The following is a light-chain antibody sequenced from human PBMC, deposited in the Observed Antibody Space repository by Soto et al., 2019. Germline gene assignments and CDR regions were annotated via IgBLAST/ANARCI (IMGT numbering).Light chain of an antibody. CDR1: SSNVGSYNL. V-gene: IGLV2-23*02. J-gene: IGLJ1*01. CDR3: CSYAGSYTYV. Sequence: QSALTQPASVSGAPGKSITISFTGTSSNVGSYNLVSWYQQHPGKAPKLMIYEVSKRPSGVSNRFSGSKSGNTASLTISGLQAEDEADYHCCSYAGSYTYVFGPGTKVTVL. CDR2: EVS.